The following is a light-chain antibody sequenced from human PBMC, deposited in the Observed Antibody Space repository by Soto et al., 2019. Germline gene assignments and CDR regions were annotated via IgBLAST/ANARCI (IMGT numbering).Light chain of an antibody. CDR2: GNS. J-gene: IGLJ3*02. CDR1: SSNIGAGYD. CDR3: QSYDSSLSGVCV. Sequence: QSVLTQPPSVSGAPGQRVTISCTGSSSNIGAGYDVHWYQQLPGTAPKLLIYGNSNRPSGVPDRFSGSKSGTSASLAITGLQAEDEADYYCQSYDSSLSGVCVFGAGTRRTVL. V-gene: IGLV1-40*01.